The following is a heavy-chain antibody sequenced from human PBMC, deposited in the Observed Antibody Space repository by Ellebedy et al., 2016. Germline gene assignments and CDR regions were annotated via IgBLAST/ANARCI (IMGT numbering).Heavy chain of an antibody. CDR2: ISHDGRGT. CDR1: GFIFSTSV. Sequence: GGSLRLSCAASGFIFSTSVIHYVRQAPDKGLEWVAGISHDGRGTYYGESVNGRFSISRDNSKNTVFLQMDRLTSEDTAVYYCAKESYTSGRAGTFAHWGQGTLVTVSS. CDR3: AKESYTSGRAGTFAH. V-gene: IGHV3-30*18. J-gene: IGHJ4*02. D-gene: IGHD6-19*01.